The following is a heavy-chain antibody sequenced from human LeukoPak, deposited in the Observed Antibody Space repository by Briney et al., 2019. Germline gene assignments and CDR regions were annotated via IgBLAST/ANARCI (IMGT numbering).Heavy chain of an antibody. J-gene: IGHJ3*02. Sequence: GGSLRLSCAASGFTFSSYWMSWVRQAPGKGLEWVANIKQDGSGKYYVDSVKGRFTISRDNAKNSLYLQMNSLRAEDTAVYYCARFTPKYLGAFDIWGQGTMVTVSS. CDR2: IKQDGSGK. V-gene: IGHV3-7*03. D-gene: IGHD2/OR15-2a*01. CDR1: GFTFSSYW. CDR3: ARFTPKYLGAFDI.